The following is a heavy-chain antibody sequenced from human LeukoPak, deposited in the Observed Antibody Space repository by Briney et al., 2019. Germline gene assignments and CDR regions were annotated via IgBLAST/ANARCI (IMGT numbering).Heavy chain of an antibody. CDR2: ISGGGEST. J-gene: IGHJ4*02. CDR3: AKGKYSSGGVPDY. CDR1: GFTFSSYS. Sequence: GGSLRLSCAGSGFTFSSYSMNWVRQAPGKGLEWVSSISGGGESTYYADSVKGRFTVSRDNSKNTLYLQINSLRGEDTAVYYCAKGKYSSGGVPDYWGQGTLVTVSS. V-gene: IGHV3-23*01. D-gene: IGHD6-19*01.